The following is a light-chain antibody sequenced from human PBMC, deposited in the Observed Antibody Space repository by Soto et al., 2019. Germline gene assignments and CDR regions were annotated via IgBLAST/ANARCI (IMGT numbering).Light chain of an antibody. Sequence: EIVLTQSPGTLSLSPGDGATLSCRASRSVSSNYLAWYQLKPGQAPRLLIYGASIRATGIPDRFSGSGSGTDFTLTIRRPEPEDFAMYFCHQSGSSPRTFGQGTKVEIK. CDR2: GAS. CDR1: RSVSSNY. V-gene: IGKV3-20*01. J-gene: IGKJ1*01. CDR3: HQSGSSPRT.